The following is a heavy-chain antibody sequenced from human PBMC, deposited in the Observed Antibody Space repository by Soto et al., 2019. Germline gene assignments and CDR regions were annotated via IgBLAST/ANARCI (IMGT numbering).Heavy chain of an antibody. CDR2: TYYRSRWYN. CDR3: ARAAAVAGIAFDY. Sequence: SQTLSLTCAISGDSVSSNSATWNWIRQSPSRGLEWLGRTYYRSRWYNDYALSVKGRITITPDTPKNQFSLQLNSVTPEDTAVYYCARAAAVAGIAFDYWGQGTLVTVSS. CDR1: GDSVSSNSAT. D-gene: IGHD6-19*01. J-gene: IGHJ4*02. V-gene: IGHV6-1*01.